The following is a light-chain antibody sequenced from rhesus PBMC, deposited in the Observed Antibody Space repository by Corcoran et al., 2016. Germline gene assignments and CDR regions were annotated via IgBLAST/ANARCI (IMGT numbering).Light chain of an antibody. Sequence: DIQMTQSPSSLSASVGERVTITCRASQGLGTWLAWYQVKPGKAPKPLIYKASSLQGGGPSRFSGSGSGTDFTLTISSLQPEDFATYYCQQCNSPPGTFGQGTKVEI. J-gene: IGKJ1*01. CDR1: QGLGTW. CDR2: KAS. CDR3: QQCNSPPGT. V-gene: IGKV1-21*01.